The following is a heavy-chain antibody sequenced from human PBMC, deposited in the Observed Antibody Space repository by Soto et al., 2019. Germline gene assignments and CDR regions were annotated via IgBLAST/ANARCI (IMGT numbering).Heavy chain of an antibody. Sequence: QVQLQESGPGLVKPSGTLSLTCAVSGGSISSSNWWSWVRQPPGKGLEWIGEIYHSGSTNYNPSLKSRVTISVDKSKNQFSLKLSSVTAADTAVYYCASMRSGYYYSLQLEGFVYWGQGTLVTVSS. V-gene: IGHV4-4*02. J-gene: IGHJ4*02. CDR3: ASMRSGYYYSLQLEGFVY. D-gene: IGHD3-22*01. CDR1: GGSISSSNW. CDR2: IYHSGST.